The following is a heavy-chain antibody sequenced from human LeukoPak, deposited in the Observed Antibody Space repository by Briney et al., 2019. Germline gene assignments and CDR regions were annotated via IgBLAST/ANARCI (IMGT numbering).Heavy chain of an antibody. J-gene: IGHJ4*02. CDR1: GFTFSSYA. D-gene: IGHD2-21*02. CDR3: ARDRECGGDFIASCSNYFDY. CDR2: ISYDGSNK. V-gene: IGHV3-30-3*01. Sequence: PGGSLRLSCAASGFTFSSYAMHWVRQAPGKGLEWVAVISYDGSNKYYADSVKGRFTISRDNSKSTLYLQMNSLRAEDTAVYYCARDRECGGDFIASCSNYFDYWGQGTLVTVSS.